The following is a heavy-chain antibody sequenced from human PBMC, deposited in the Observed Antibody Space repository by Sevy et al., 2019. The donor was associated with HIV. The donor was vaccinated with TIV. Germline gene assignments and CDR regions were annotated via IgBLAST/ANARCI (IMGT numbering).Heavy chain of an antibody. CDR3: AREESSSVPVASVYYYYGMDV. CDR1: GYTFTSYA. CDR2: INTNTGNP. Sequence: VSVKVSCKASGYTFTSYAMNWVRQAPGQGLEWMGWINTNTGNPTYAQGFTGRFVFSLDTSVSTAYLQISSLKAEDTAVYYCAREESSSVPVASVYYYYGMDVWGQGTTVTVSS. V-gene: IGHV7-4-1*02. D-gene: IGHD6-6*01. J-gene: IGHJ6*02.